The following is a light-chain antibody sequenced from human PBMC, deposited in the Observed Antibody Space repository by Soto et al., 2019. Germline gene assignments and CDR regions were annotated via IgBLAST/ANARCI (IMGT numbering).Light chain of an antibody. CDR1: QSISSNY. CDR2: GAS. Sequence: EIVLTQSPGTLSLSPGERATLSCRASQSISSNYLTWYQQKPGQAPRLLIYGASSRATGIPDRFSGSGSGTDFTLTISRLEPEDFAVYYCQQYGSSPWTFGQVTMVEIK. V-gene: IGKV3-20*01. CDR3: QQYGSSPWT. J-gene: IGKJ1*01.